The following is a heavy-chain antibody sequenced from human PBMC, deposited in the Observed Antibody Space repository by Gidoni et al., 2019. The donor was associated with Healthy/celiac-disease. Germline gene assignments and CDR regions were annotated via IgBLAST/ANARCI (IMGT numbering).Heavy chain of an antibody. J-gene: IGHJ5*02. Sequence: EVKKPGPSVKVSCKASGGTFSSYAISWVRQAPGQGLEWMGGIIPIFGTANYAQKFQGRVTITADESTSTAYMELGSLRSEDTAVYYCARGSPYSGSWYSLGAYNWFDPWGQGTLVTVSS. D-gene: IGHD6-13*01. CDR2: IIPIFGTA. CDR3: ARGSPYSGSWYSLGAYNWFDP. CDR1: GGTFSSYA. V-gene: IGHV1-69*01.